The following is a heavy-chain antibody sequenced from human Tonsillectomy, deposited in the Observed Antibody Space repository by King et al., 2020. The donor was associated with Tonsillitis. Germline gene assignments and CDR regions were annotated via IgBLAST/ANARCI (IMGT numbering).Heavy chain of an antibody. Sequence: VQLQESGPGLVKPSETLSLTCTVSGDSISGYYWSWLRQPAGKGLEWIGRIYTSGSTNYNPSFKSRVAMSVDTSKNQFSLTLSSVTAADTAVYYCARDYYDSSGYFSYYFDYWGQGALVTVSS. J-gene: IGHJ4*02. CDR2: IYTSGST. CDR1: GDSISGYY. CDR3: ARDYYDSSGYFSYYFDY. V-gene: IGHV4-4*07. D-gene: IGHD3-22*01.